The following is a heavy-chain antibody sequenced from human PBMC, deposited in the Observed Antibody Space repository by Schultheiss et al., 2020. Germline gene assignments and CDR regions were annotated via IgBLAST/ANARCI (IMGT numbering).Heavy chain of an antibody. CDR2: ISWNSGTR. D-gene: IGHD2-2*01. J-gene: IGHJ5*02. CDR3: AKDKYAGTWNWFDP. CDR1: GFTFDDYA. Sequence: GGSLRLSCAASGFTFDDYAMHWVRHAPGKGLEWVSGISWNSGTRGYAASVKGRFTISRDNAKNSLYLQMNSLRVEDTALYYCAKDKYAGTWNWFDPWGQGTLVTVSS. V-gene: IGHV3-9*01.